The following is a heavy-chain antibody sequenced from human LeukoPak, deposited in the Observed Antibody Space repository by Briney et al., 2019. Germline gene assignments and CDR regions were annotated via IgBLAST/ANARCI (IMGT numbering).Heavy chain of an antibody. CDR1: GSTISNHY. V-gene: IGHV3-7*01. D-gene: IGHD3-22*01. J-gene: IGHJ4*02. Sequence: PGGPLRLSCAASGSTISNHYMSWVPQAPGKGRGGVAKKKQDGSLKYYVDSVKGRFAISRDNAKNSMYLQMSSLRAEDTAVYYCARDSDYYDSSGPHPGAFDIWGQGTLGTVSS. CDR2: KKQDGSLK. CDR3: ARDSDYYDSSGPHPGAFDI.